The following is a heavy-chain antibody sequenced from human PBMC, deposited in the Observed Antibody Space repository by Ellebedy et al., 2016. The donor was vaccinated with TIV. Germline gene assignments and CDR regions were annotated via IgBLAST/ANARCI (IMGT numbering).Heavy chain of an antibody. J-gene: IGHJ1*01. V-gene: IGHV4-39*07. Sequence: ESLKISCAASGFTFSSYSMNWIRQSPGKGLEWIGSIYYSGSTYYNPSLRSRVTISADTSKNQFSLKLSSVTAADTAVYYCAADWGFTGNCNNWGQGTLVTVSS. D-gene: IGHD1-1*01. CDR2: IYYSGST. CDR3: AADWGFTGNCNN. CDR1: GFTFSSYS.